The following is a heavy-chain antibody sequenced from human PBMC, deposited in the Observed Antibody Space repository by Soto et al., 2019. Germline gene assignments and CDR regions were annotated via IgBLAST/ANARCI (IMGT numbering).Heavy chain of an antibody. J-gene: IGHJ4*02. CDR3: ARVTGYYDSSGYYLVY. V-gene: IGHV3-21*01. D-gene: IGHD3-22*01. CDR2: ISSSSSYI. Sequence: GGSLRLSCAASGFTFSSSSMNWVRQAPGKGLEWVSSISSSSSYIYYADSVKGRFTISRDNAKNSLYLQMNSLRAEDTAVYYCARVTGYYDSSGYYLVYWGPGTLVTVSS. CDR1: GFTFSSSS.